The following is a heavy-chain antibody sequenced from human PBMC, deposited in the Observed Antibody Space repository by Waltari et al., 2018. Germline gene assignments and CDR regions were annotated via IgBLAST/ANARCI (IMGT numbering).Heavy chain of an antibody. CDR2: INSDGSST. J-gene: IGHJ4*02. Sequence: VQLVESGGGLVQPGGSLRLSCTASAFPFSTYCMPWLRQAPGKGLVWVSRINSDGSSTSYADSVKGRVTISRDNAKNTLYLQMNSLRAEDTAVYYCARVYYYDSSLDYWGQGTLVTVSS. V-gene: IGHV3-74*01. D-gene: IGHD3-22*01. CDR1: AFPFSTYC. CDR3: ARVYYYDSSLDY.